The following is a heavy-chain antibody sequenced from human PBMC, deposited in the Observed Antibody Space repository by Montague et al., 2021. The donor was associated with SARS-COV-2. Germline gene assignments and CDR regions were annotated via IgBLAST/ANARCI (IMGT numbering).Heavy chain of an antibody. CDR2: INYSASN. Sequence: SETLSLTCTVSGGSISSYYWSWMRQPPGKGLEFIGYINYSASNNNDPSRKRRVTRTVDTTKNQFSLKRSTVAAADTAVYYCARGFDCWGQGTLVTVSS. CDR3: ARGFDC. V-gene: IGHV4-59*01. CDR1: GGSISSYY. J-gene: IGHJ4*02.